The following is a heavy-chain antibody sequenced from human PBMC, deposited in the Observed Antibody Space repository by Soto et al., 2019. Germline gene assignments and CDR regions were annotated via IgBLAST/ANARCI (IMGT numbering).Heavy chain of an antibody. CDR3: AREGGEYYDSSGYWHHWFDP. D-gene: IGHD3-22*01. Sequence: LSLTCTVSGCSISSGQYSWSWIRQPPGKGGEGLRYIYCRGSTYYNPSLKSRVTISVDPSRNQFSLKLSSVTAADTAVYFCAREGGEYYDSSGYWHHWFDPWGQGTLVTVSS. V-gene: IGHV4-30-4*01. J-gene: IGHJ5*02. CDR2: IYCRGST. CDR1: GCSISSGQYS.